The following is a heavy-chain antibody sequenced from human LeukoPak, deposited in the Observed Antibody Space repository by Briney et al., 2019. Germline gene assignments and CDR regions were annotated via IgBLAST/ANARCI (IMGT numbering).Heavy chain of an antibody. Sequence: PGGSLRLSCAASGFTFSSYSMNWVRQAPGKGLEWVSSISSSSSYIYYADSVKGRFTISRDNAKNSLYLQMNSLRAKDTAVYYCARDAIFLTGYYFDYWGQGTLVTVSS. CDR1: GFTFSSYS. CDR2: ISSSSSYI. D-gene: IGHD3-9*01. J-gene: IGHJ4*02. V-gene: IGHV3-21*01. CDR3: ARDAIFLTGYYFDY.